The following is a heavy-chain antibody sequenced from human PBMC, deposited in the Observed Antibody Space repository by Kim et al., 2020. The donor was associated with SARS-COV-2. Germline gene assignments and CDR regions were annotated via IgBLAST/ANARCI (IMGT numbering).Heavy chain of an antibody. V-gene: IGHV3-74*01. CDR2: INSDGSST. CDR3: VRWYAEGDYFDY. CDR1: GFTFSSYW. J-gene: IGHJ4*02. Sequence: GGSLRLSCAASGFTFSSYWMHWVRQAPGKGLVWVSRINSDGSSTSYADSVKGRFTISRDNAKNTLYLQMNSLRAEDTAVYYCVRWYAEGDYFDYWGQGTLVTVSS. D-gene: IGHD6-13*01.